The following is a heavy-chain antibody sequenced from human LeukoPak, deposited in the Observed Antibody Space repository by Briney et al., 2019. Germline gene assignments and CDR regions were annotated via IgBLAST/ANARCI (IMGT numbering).Heavy chain of an antibody. V-gene: IGHV3-74*01. J-gene: IGHJ4*02. CDR3: ARSTGGGSSSY. CDR2: INSDGSSI. Sequence: GGSLRLSCAASGFTFSSYWMQWVRQVPGKGLLWVSRINSDGSSISYADSVKGRFTISRDNAKNTVYLQMNSLRVEDTAVYYCARSTGGGSSSYWGQGTLVTVSS. D-gene: IGHD6-13*01. CDR1: GFTFSSYW.